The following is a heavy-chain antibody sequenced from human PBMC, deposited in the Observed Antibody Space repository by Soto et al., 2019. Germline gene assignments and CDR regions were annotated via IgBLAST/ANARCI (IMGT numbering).Heavy chain of an antibody. J-gene: IGHJ6*03. D-gene: IGHD3-10*01. V-gene: IGHV4-59*01. CDR1: GGSISSYC. Sequence: SETLSLTCTVSGGSISSYCWSWIRQPPGKGLEWIGYIYYSGSTNYNPSLKSRVTISVDTSKNQFSLKLSSVTAADTAVYYCARDRLWFGDEYYYYYYMDVWGKGTTVTVSS. CDR2: IYYSGST. CDR3: ARDRLWFGDEYYYYYYMDV.